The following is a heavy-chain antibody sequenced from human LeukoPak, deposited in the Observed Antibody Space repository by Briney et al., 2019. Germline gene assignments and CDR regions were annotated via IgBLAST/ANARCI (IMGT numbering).Heavy chain of an antibody. CDR2: IYYSGST. V-gene: IGHV4-30-4*01. D-gene: IGHD3-10*01. CDR3: ARGPGSGRYGMDV. CDR1: GGSISSGDYY. Sequence: SETLSLTCTVSGGSISSGDYYWSWIRQPPGKGLEWIGYIYYSGSTYYNPSLKSRVTISVDTSKNQFSLKLSSVTAADTAVYYCARGPGSGRYGMDVWGQGTTVTVSS. J-gene: IGHJ6*02.